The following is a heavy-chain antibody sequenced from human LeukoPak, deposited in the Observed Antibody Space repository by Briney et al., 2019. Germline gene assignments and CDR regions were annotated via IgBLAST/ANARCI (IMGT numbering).Heavy chain of an antibody. V-gene: IGHV3-23*01. Sequence: GGSLRLSCAASGFTFSSDAMSWVRQAPGKGLEWVSAISGSGGSTYYADSVKGRFTISRDNSKNTLYLQMNSLRAEDTAVYYCAKDKVVVAATASEANWLDSWGQGTLVTVSS. CDR3: AKDKVVVAATASEANWLDS. CDR1: GFTFSSDA. J-gene: IGHJ5*01. D-gene: IGHD2-15*01. CDR2: ISGSGGST.